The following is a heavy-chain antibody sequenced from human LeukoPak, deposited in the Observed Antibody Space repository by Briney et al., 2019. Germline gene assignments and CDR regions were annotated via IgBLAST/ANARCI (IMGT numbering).Heavy chain of an antibody. CDR1: GFTFSSYG. CDR3: AKDLIAVAGLFDY. D-gene: IGHD6-19*01. CDR2: IWYDGSNK. J-gene: IGHJ4*02. Sequence: GGSLRLSCAASGFTFSSYGMHWVRQAPGKGLEWVAVIWYDGSNKYYADSVKGRFTISRDNSKNTLYLQMNSLRAEDTAVYYCAKDLIAVAGLFDYWGQGTLVTVSS. V-gene: IGHV3-30*02.